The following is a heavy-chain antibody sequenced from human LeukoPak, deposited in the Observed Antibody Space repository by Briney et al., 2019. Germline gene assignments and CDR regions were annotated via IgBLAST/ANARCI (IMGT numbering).Heavy chain of an antibody. CDR1: GGPISSDY. J-gene: IGHJ4*02. D-gene: IGHD3-22*01. CDR3: ARLYHDSSAYFLDY. Sequence: SETLSLTCTVSGGPISSDYWSWLPQPPGKALEGIGYIYYSESTNYNPSLESRITISMDTSKNQFSLRLSSVTAADTAVYYCARLYHDSSAYFLDYWGQGTLVTVSS. CDR2: IYYSEST. V-gene: IGHV4-59*08.